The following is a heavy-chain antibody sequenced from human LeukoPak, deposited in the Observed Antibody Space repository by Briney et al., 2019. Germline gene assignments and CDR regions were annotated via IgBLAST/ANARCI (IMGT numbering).Heavy chain of an antibody. V-gene: IGHV1-2*02. Sequence: ASVTVSCKTSGYTFSGYYMHWVRPAPGQGLEWVGWINPNSGGANYAQKLQGRATMTRDTSISTAYMELSRLRSDDTAVYYCARDRTKYCSSTSCPLDYWGQGSLVTVSS. D-gene: IGHD2-2*01. CDR2: INPNSGGA. CDR3: ARDRTKYCSSTSCPLDY. CDR1: GYTFSGYY. J-gene: IGHJ4*02.